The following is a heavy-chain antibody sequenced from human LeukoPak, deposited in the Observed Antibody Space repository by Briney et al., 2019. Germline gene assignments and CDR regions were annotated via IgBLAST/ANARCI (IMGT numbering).Heavy chain of an antibody. CDR3: AKDRFGIAAAGTNWFDP. D-gene: IGHD6-13*01. V-gene: IGHV3-23*01. CDR2: ISGSGGST. J-gene: IGHJ5*02. CDR1: GFTFSSYA. Sequence: GGSLRLSCAASGFTFSSYAMSWVRQAPGKGLEWVSAISGSGGSTYYADSVKGRFTISRDNSKSTLHLQMNSLRAEDTAVYYCAKDRFGIAAAGTNWFDPWGQGTLVTVSS.